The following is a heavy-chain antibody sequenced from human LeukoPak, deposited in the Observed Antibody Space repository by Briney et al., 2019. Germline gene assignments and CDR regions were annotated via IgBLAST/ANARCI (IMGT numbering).Heavy chain of an antibody. CDR2: ISYDGSNK. Sequence: GGSLRLSCAASGFTFSSYGMHWVRQAPGKGLEWVAVISYDGSNKYYADSVKGRFTISRDNSKNTLYLQMNSLRAEDTAVYYCAKDQKYSGSSYYFDYWGQGTLVTVSS. V-gene: IGHV3-30*18. D-gene: IGHD1-26*01. CDR3: AKDQKYSGSSYYFDY. CDR1: GFTFSSYG. J-gene: IGHJ4*02.